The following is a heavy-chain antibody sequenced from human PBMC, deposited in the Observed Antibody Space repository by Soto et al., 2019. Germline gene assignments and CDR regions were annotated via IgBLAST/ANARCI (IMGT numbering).Heavy chain of an antibody. Sequence: EVQLVESGGGLVKPGGSLRLSCAASGFTFSSYSMNWVRQAPGKGLEWVSSISSSSSYIYYADSVKGRFTISRDNAKNSLYLQLNSLRAEDTAVYYCAILPRGGSAAWGQGTLVTVAS. CDR3: AILPRGGSAA. CDR2: ISSSSSYI. J-gene: IGHJ5*02. CDR1: GFTFSSYS. V-gene: IGHV3-21*01. D-gene: IGHD1-26*01.